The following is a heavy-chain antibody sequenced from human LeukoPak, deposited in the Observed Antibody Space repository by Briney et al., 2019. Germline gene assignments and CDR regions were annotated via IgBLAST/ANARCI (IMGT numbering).Heavy chain of an antibody. V-gene: IGHV4-39*01. CDR1: GGSISSSGYY. J-gene: IGHJ4*02. Sequence: SETLSLTCTVSGGSISSSGYYWGWIRQPPGKGLEWIGCMYYSGSTYYSPSLKSRVTISVDTSKNQFSLKLNSVTAADTAVYYCARHRDYGSGWYGFDYWGQGTLVTVSS. CDR3: ARHRDYGSGWYGFDY. D-gene: IGHD6-19*01. CDR2: MYYSGST.